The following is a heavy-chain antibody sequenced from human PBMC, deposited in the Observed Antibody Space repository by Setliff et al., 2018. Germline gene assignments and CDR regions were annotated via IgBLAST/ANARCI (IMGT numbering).Heavy chain of an antibody. CDR2: IIPILGIA. CDR3: AGVYYGSGSYLGAFDI. V-gene: IGHV1-69*10. J-gene: IGHJ3*02. CDR1: GGTFSSYA. Sequence: WASVKVSCKASGGTFSSYAISWVRQAPGQGLEWMGGIIPILGIANYAQKFRGRVTITADKSTSTAYMELSSLRSEDTAVYYCAGVYYGSGSYLGAFDIWGQGTMVTVSS. D-gene: IGHD3-10*01.